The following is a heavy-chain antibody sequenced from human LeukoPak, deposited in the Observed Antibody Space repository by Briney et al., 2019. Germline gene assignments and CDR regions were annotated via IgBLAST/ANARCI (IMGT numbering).Heavy chain of an antibody. V-gene: IGHV4-59*08. CDR1: GGSISGYY. CDR3: ARREFGYYFDY. J-gene: IGHJ4*02. CDR2: IYYSGST. D-gene: IGHD3-16*01. Sequence: KPSETLSLTCTVSGGSISGYYWSWIRQPPGKGLEWIGYIYYSGSTNYNPSLKSRVTISVDTSKNQFSLKLSSVTAADTAVYYCARREFGYYFDYWGQGTLVTVSS.